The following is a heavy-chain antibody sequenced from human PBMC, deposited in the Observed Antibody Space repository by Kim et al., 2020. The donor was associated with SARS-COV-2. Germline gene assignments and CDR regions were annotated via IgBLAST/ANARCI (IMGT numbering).Heavy chain of an antibody. D-gene: IGHD6-6*01. CDR3: ARQTRSSSKTNTLDY. Sequence: NPSLKSRVTISVDTSKNQISLRLSSVTAADTAVFYCARQTRSSSKTNTLDYWGQGTLVTVSS. J-gene: IGHJ4*02. V-gene: IGHV4-39*01.